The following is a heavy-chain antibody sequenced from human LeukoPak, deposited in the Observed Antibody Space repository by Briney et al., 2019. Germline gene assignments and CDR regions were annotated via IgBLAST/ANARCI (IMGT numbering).Heavy chain of an antibody. J-gene: IGHJ4*02. Sequence: PGGSLRLSCATSGFTVSSNYMSWVRQAPGKELEWVSVIYDSGTTYYADSVKGRFLIFRDTSKNTVDLQMNSLRVEDTAVYYCAGRRSSGWYAYWGQGTLVTVSS. V-gene: IGHV3-53*01. CDR1: GFTVSSNY. CDR3: AGRRSSGWYAY. D-gene: IGHD6-19*01. CDR2: IYDSGTT.